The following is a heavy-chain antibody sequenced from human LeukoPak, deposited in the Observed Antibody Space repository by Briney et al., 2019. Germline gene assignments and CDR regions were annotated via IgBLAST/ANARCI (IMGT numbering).Heavy chain of an antibody. CDR3: ARVRKVSWFDP. CDR1: GRSISSYY. V-gene: IGHV4-59*01. J-gene: IGHJ5*02. D-gene: IGHD3-22*01. CDR2: IYDSATT. Sequence: SPSLSLTCTVFGRSISSYYGGCVRPPAGKGLGWIGYIYDSATTNYNPSLKSRVTISVVTSKDQFSLRLSSVTASDTAVYYCARVRKVSWFDPWGQGTLVTVSS.